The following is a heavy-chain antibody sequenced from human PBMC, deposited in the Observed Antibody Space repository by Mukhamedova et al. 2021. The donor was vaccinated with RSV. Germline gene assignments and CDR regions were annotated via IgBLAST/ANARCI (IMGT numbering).Heavy chain of an antibody. CDR3: AKGGDYYGMDV. V-gene: IGHV3-23*01. CDR2: ISGSGGST. J-gene: IGHJ6*02. Sequence: AISGSGGSTYYADSVKGRFTISRDNSKNTPYLQMNSLRAEDTAVYYCAKGGDYYGMDVWGQGTTVTVSS.